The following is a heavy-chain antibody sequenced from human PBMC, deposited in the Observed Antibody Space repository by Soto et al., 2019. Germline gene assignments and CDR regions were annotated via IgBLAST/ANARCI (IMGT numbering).Heavy chain of an antibody. J-gene: IGHJ4*02. CDR2: IHWDDDK. CDR3: AHTIASRAYYSVHDY. V-gene: IGHV2-5*02. D-gene: IGHD3-3*01. CDR1: GFSLTTSGVG. Sequence: SGPTLVNPTQTLTLTCTFSGFSLTTSGVGVGWIRQPPGKGLEWLALIHWDDDKRYSPSLKSRLSITKDTSKNQVVLTMTNMDPVDTATYYCAHTIASRAYYSVHDYWGQGTLVTVSS.